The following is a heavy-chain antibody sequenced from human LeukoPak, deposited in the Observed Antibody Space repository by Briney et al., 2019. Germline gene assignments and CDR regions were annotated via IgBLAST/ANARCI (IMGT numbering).Heavy chain of an antibody. CDR3: ALHPQIWFGPASWLDP. J-gene: IGHJ5*02. CDR1: GGPNSSRSYH. CDR2: IYYGGRP. Sequence: SETLSLTFTVSGGPNSSRSYHWVGLREPTEKGREESGIIYYGGRPYYSPPLKSRVTIAVDTSKTQFPPKPSSVTAADTAVYYRALHPQIWFGPASWLDPWGQGTRVTVYS. V-gene: IGHV4-39*01. D-gene: IGHD3-10*01.